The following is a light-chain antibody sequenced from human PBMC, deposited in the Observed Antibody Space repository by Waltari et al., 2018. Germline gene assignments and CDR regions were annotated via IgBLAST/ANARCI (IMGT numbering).Light chain of an antibody. J-gene: IGKJ1*01. Sequence: EIVMTQSPATLSVSPGDRATLFCRASQSVSSDLAWYQQKPGQAPRLLIYGASTRATGIPARCSGSGSGTEFTLTISSLQSEDFAVDYCQQYTNWWTFGQGTKVEIK. V-gene: IGKV3-15*01. CDR2: GAS. CDR3: QQYTNWWT. CDR1: QSVSSD.